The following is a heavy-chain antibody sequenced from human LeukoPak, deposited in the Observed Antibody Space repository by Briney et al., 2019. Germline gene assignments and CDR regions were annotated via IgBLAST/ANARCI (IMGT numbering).Heavy chain of an antibody. J-gene: IGHJ4*02. CDR1: GYTFTSYG. CDR2: ISAYNGNT. Sequence: ASVKVSCKASGYTFTSYGISWVRQAPGHGLEWMGWISAYNGNTNYAQKLQGRVTMTTDTSTSTAYMELRSLRSDDTAVYYCAREDPGEWQWLVDFGNTNYYFDYWGQGTLVTVSS. V-gene: IGHV1-18*01. D-gene: IGHD6-19*01. CDR3: AREDPGEWQWLVDFGNTNYYFDY.